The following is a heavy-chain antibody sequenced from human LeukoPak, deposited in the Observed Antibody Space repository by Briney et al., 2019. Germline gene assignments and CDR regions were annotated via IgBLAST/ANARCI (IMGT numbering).Heavy chain of an antibody. V-gene: IGHV1-8*01. D-gene: IGHD3/OR15-3a*01. Sequence: GASVKVSCKASGYTFTSYDINWVRQATGQGLEWMGWMNPNSGNTGYAQKFQGRVTMTRNTSISTAYMELSSLRSEDTAVYYCATRMRVFGPYYYMDVWGKGTTVTVSS. J-gene: IGHJ6*03. CDR2: MNPNSGNT. CDR1: GYTFTSYD. CDR3: ATRMRVFGPYYYMDV.